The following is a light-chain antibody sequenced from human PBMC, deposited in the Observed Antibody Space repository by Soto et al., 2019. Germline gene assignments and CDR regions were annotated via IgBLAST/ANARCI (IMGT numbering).Light chain of an antibody. CDR2: DAS. J-gene: IGKJ5*01. CDR1: QSISSW. V-gene: IGKV1-5*01. Sequence: SPSALSGTVEGRVGIGVRVSQSISSWLAWYQQKPGKAPNLLIYDASSLQSGVPSRFSGSGSGTEFTLTISSLQPDDVATYYCQQDESYSAITFCQGTLLEI. CDR3: QQDESYSAIT.